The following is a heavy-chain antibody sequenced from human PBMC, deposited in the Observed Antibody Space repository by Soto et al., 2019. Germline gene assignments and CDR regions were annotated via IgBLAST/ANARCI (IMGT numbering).Heavy chain of an antibody. CDR3: ARGRYGDY. D-gene: IGHD1-1*01. CDR1: GYAFTTYG. J-gene: IGHJ4*02. Sequence: QVLLVQSGAEAKKPGASVKVSCKGSGYAFTTYGITWVRQAPGQGLEWMGWISAHNGNTNYAQKLQGRVTVTRDTSTSTAYMELRSLRSDDTAVYYCARGRYGDYWGQGALVTVSS. V-gene: IGHV1-18*01. CDR2: ISAHNGNT.